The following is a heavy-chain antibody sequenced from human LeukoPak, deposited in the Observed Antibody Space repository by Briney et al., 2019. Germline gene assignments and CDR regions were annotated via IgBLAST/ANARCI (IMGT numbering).Heavy chain of an antibody. CDR3: ARGLRRIVVVITYPFDY. J-gene: IGHJ4*02. CDR2: INPNSGGT. CDR1: GYTFTGYY. D-gene: IGHD3-22*01. Sequence: ASVKVSCKASGYTFTGYYMHWVRQAPGQGLEWMGWINPNSGGTNYAQKFQGRVTMTRDTSISTAYMELSRLRSDDTAVYYCARGLRRIVVVITYPFDYRGQGTLVTVSS. V-gene: IGHV1-2*02.